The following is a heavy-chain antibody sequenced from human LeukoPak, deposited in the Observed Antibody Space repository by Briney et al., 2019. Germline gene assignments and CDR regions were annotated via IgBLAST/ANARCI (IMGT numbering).Heavy chain of an antibody. Sequence: GSLRLSCAASGFTFSSYAMSWVRPAPGKGLEWVSAISGSGGSTYYADSVKGRFTISRDNSKNTLYLQMNSLRAEDTAVYYCAKGGRYCSSTSCYSNYWGQGTLVTVSS. CDR2: ISGSGGST. V-gene: IGHV3-23*01. CDR1: GFTFSSYA. CDR3: AKGGRYCSSTSCYSNY. J-gene: IGHJ4*02. D-gene: IGHD2-2*01.